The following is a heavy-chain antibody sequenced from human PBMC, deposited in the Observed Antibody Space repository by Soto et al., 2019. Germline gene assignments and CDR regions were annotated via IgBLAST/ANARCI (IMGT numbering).Heavy chain of an antibody. J-gene: IGHJ3*02. CDR1: GFTFSSYG. Sequence: PGGSLRLSCAASGFTFSSYGMHWVRQAPGKGLEWVAVISYDGSNKYYADSVKGRFTISRDNSKNTLYLQMNSLRAEDTAVYYCAKLVHRDAFDIWGQGTMVTVSS. CDR3: AKLVHRDAFDI. V-gene: IGHV3-30*18. CDR2: ISYDGSNK.